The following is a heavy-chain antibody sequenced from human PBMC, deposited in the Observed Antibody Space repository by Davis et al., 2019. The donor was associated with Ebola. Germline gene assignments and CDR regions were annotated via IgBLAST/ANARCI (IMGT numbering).Heavy chain of an antibody. D-gene: IGHD1-7*01. V-gene: IGHV5-51*01. J-gene: IGHJ4*02. Sequence: GGSLRPSCKGPGFTFTSHWIVWVRQMPGKGREWIGIIYPDDSDTKYSPSFQGRVAISADKSISTSYLHWTSLKASDTAMYYCARREDWNFAFDYWGQGTPVTVSS. CDR2: IYPDDSDT. CDR3: ARREDWNFAFDY. CDR1: GFTFTSHW.